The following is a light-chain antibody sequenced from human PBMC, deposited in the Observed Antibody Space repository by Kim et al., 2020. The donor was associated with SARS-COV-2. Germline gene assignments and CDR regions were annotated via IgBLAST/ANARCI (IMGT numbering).Light chain of an antibody. J-gene: IGKJ2*02. V-gene: IGKV3-20*01. CDR2: DAF. Sequence: LSPGQRAPPTCRASQSVASNYLARYQQKPGQAPRLLIYDAFTRATGISDRFSGSGSGTDFTLTISRLEPEDFAVYYCQQYGSSPCTFGQGTKLEI. CDR1: QSVASNY. CDR3: QQYGSSPCT.